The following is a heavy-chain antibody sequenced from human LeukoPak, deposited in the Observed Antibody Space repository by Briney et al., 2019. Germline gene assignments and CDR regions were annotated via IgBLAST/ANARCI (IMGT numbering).Heavy chain of an antibody. CDR1: GGSISSYY. V-gene: IGHV4-59*08. Sequence: SETLSLTCTVFGGSISSYYWSWIRQPPGKGLEWIGYIYYSGSTNYNPSLKSRVTISVDTSKNQFSLKLSSVTAADTAVYYCAALGYSSGWYPTDYWGQGTLVTVSS. D-gene: IGHD6-19*01. CDR2: IYYSGST. CDR3: AALGYSSGWYPTDY. J-gene: IGHJ4*02.